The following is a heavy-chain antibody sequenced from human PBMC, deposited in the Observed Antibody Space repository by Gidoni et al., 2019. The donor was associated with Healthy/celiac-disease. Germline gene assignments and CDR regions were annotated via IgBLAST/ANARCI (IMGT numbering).Heavy chain of an antibody. J-gene: IGHJ4*02. Sequence: EVQLVESGGGLVQPGGSLRLSCAASGFTVSSNYVSWVRQAPGKGLEWVSVIYSGGSTYYADSVKGRFTISRDNSKNTLYLQMNSRRAEDTAVYYCARASGSSWAGYYFDYWGQGTLVTVSS. V-gene: IGHV3-66*02. CDR3: ARASGSSWAGYYFDY. CDR2: IYSGGST. CDR1: GFTVSSNY. D-gene: IGHD1-26*01.